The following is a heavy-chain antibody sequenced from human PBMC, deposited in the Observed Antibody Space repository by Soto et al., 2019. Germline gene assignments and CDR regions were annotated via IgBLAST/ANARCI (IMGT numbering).Heavy chain of an antibody. CDR2: IYTSGST. D-gene: IGHD2-15*01. J-gene: IGHJ2*01. CDR1: GGSISSYY. Sequence: SETLSLTCTVSGGSISSYYWSWIRQPAGKGLEWIGRIYTSGSTNYNPSLKSRVTMSVDTSKNQFSLKLSSVTAADTAVYYCARDPNCSGGSCDGSWCFGLWGRGTLVTVSS. V-gene: IGHV4-4*07. CDR3: ARDPNCSGGSCDGSWCFGL.